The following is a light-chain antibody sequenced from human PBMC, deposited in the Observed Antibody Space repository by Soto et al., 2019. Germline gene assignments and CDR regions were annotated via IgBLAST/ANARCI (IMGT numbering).Light chain of an antibody. CDR2: GAS. CDR3: KQYKEWPPFT. Sequence: EIVMTQSPATLSVSPGETATLSCRASQYVSNKVAWYQQKPGQAPSLLILGASTMATGVPARCSVSGSGTEFTLSISSLQSEDFAVYYCKQYKEWPPFTFGQGTRLEIK. V-gene: IGKV3-15*01. CDR1: QYVSNK. J-gene: IGKJ5*01.